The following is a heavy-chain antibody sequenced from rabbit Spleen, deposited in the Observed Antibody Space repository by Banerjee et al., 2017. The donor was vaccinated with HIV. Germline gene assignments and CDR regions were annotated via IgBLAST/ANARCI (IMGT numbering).Heavy chain of an antibody. CDR1: GVSFSSSSY. Sequence: QSLEESGGDLVKPGASLTLTCTASGVSFSSSSYMCWVRQAPGKGLGWIACIAAGSGGTTYYANWAKGRFTISKTSSTTVTLQMTSLTAADTATYFCARFYAGYGDFGFAAMWGQGTLVTVS. CDR3: ARFYAGYGDFGFAAM. J-gene: IGHJ4*01. V-gene: IGHV1S40*01. D-gene: IGHD7-1*01. CDR2: IAAGSGGTT.